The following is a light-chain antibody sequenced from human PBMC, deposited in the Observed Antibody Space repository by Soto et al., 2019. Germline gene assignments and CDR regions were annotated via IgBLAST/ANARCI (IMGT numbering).Light chain of an antibody. CDR1: KLGDKY. CDR2: QDS. V-gene: IGLV3-1*01. Sequence: SYELTQPASVSGSPGQTASITCSGDKLGDKYACWYQQKPGQSPVLVIYQDSKRPSGIPERFSGSNSGNTATLTISGTQAMDEADYYCQAWDSSTATVFGTGTQVTVL. J-gene: IGLJ1*01. CDR3: QAWDSSTATV.